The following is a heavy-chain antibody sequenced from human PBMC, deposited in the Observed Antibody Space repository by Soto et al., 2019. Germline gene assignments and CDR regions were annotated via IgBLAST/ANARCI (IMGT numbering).Heavy chain of an antibody. D-gene: IGHD2-2*01. CDR2: INPGNGDT. CDR1: GYSFTKYG. Sequence: ASVKVSCKTSGYSFTKYGLHWVRQAPGQRLEWMGWINPGNGDTKYSQKFQGRVTTTRDTSATTAYMELSSLRSEDSAVFYCARTDCSSTSCYNYYYYGMDVWGQGTTVTVSS. J-gene: IGHJ6*02. CDR3: ARTDCSSTSCYNYYYYGMDV. V-gene: IGHV1-3*01.